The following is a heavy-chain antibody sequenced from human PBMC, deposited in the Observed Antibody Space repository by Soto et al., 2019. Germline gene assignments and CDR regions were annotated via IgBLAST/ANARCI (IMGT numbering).Heavy chain of an antibody. J-gene: IGHJ1*01. CDR2: IDPSDSYT. V-gene: IGHV5-10-1*01. Sequence: PGESLKISCKGSGYSFTSYWISWVRQMPGKGLEWMGRIDPSDSYTNYSPSFQGHVTISADKSISTAYLQWSSLKASDTAMYYCARLGCSYGRNQYFQHWGQGTLVTVSS. CDR3: ARLGCSYGRNQYFQH. D-gene: IGHD5-18*01. CDR1: GYSFTSYW.